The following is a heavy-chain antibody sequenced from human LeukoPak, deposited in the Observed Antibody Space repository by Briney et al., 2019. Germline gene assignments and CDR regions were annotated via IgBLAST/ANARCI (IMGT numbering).Heavy chain of an antibody. D-gene: IGHD3-10*01. CDR3: ATDRLAGLGSSDY. Sequence: GRSLRLSCAASGFTFSSYGMHWVRQAPGKGLEWVAVISYDGSNKYYADSVKGRFTISRDNAQNTLYLHMNSLGVEDSAVYFCATDRLAGLGSSDYWGQGTLVIVSS. V-gene: IGHV3-30*03. CDR1: GFTFSSYG. CDR2: ISYDGSNK. J-gene: IGHJ4*01.